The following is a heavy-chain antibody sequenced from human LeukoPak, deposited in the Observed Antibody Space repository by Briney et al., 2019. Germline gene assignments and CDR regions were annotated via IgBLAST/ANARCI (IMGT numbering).Heavy chain of an antibody. CDR3: AVGESYGTGY. J-gene: IGHJ4*02. Sequence: PSETLSLTCAVYGGSFSGYYWSWIRQPPGKGLEWIGYIYYSGSTNYNPSLKSRVTISVDTSKNQFSLKLSSVTAADTAVYYCAVGESYGTGYWGQGTLVTVSS. D-gene: IGHD5-18*01. CDR1: GGSFSGYY. CDR2: IYYSGST. V-gene: IGHV4-59*01.